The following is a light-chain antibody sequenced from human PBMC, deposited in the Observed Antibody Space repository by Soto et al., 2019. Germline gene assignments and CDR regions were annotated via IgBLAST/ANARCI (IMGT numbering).Light chain of an antibody. J-gene: IGLJ2*01. CDR3: WSYAGSSVV. Sequence: QSALTQPRSVSGSPGQSVTLSCTGTSSDVGGYNYVSWYQQHPGKAPKVMIYDVGKRPSGVPDRFSGSKSGNTASLTIAGLQGEDEADYYCWSYAGSSVVFGGGTKVTVL. CDR1: SSDVGGYNY. CDR2: DVG. V-gene: IGLV2-11*01.